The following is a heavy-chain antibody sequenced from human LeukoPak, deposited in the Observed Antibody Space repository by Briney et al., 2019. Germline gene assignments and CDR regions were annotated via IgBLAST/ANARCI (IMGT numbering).Heavy chain of an antibody. D-gene: IGHD3-3*01. CDR1: GGSFSTYY. CDR2: INHTGST. J-gene: IGHJ3*02. CDR3: ARRPRAIFGSRGAFDI. Sequence: SETLSLTCAVYGGSFSTYYWSWIRQPPGKGLEWIGEINHTGSTNYNPSLKSRITISVDTSKNQFSLKMSSVTAADTAVYYCARRPRAIFGSRGAFDIWGQGTVVTVSS. V-gene: IGHV4-34*01.